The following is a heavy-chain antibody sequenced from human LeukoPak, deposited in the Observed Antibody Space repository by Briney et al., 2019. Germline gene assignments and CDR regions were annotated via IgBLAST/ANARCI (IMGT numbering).Heavy chain of an antibody. Sequence: ASVKVSCKASGYTFTSYGISWVRQAPGQGLEWMGWISAYNVNTNYAQKLQGRVTMTTDTSTSTAYMELRSLRSDDTAVYYCARDRRYYYDSSGYYDYWGQGTLVTVFS. J-gene: IGHJ4*02. CDR2: ISAYNVNT. D-gene: IGHD3-22*01. V-gene: IGHV1-18*01. CDR1: GYTFTSYG. CDR3: ARDRRYYYDSSGYYDY.